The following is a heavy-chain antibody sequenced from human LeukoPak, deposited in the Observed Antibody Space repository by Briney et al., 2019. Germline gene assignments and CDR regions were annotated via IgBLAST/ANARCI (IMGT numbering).Heavy chain of an antibody. CDR1: GYSISSGFL. V-gene: IGHV4-38-2*02. CDR3: ARDPRWLTPDCNSIGCYVNWFNP. CDR2: IYRSGNT. D-gene: IGHD2-2*01. J-gene: IGHJ5*02. Sequence: SETLSLTCAVSGYSISSGFLWGWIRQPPGKGLEWIGSIYRSGNTYYNPSLKSRITMSVDTSKNQFSLKLSSVTAADTAVYYCARDPRWLTPDCNSIGCYVNWFNPWGQGTLVTVSS.